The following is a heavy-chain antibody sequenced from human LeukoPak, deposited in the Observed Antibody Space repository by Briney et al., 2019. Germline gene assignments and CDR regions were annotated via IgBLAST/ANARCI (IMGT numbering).Heavy chain of an antibody. CDR2: INHVGST. V-gene: IGHV4-34*01. J-gene: IGHJ6*03. Sequence: SETLSLTCAVYGGPFSGYYWSWIRQPPGKGLEWIGEINHVGSTKYNPSLKSRVTISVDTSRKRLSLGLSSVAAADTAIYYCARPVYGYSGYDSYYYYMDVWGKGTTVTVSS. CDR3: ARPVYGYSGYDSYYYYMDV. D-gene: IGHD5-12*01. CDR1: GGPFSGYY.